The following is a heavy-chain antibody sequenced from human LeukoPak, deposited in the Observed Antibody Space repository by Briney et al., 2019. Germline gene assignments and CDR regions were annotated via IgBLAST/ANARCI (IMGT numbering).Heavy chain of an antibody. CDR3: ARQTRYFDY. CDR1: GYSISSGYY. J-gene: IGHJ4*02. Sequence: SETLSLTCTVSGYSISSGYYWGWIRPPPGKGLEWIGSIYHSGSTYYNPSLKSRVTISVDTSKNQFSLKLSSVTAADTAVYYCARQTRYFDYWGQGTLVTVSS. V-gene: IGHV4-38-2*02. CDR2: IYHSGST.